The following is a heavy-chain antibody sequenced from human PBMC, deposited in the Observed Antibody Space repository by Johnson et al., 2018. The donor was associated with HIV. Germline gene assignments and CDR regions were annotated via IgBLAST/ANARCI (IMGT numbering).Heavy chain of an antibody. CDR1: GFTISGFY. D-gene: IGHD3-16*01. CDR3: VRDDRPDGFDI. Sequence: VQLVQSGGGLVQPGGSLRLSCAASGFTISGFYMSWVRQAPGKVPEWLSVVSSGVTSYYADSVRGRFTVSRDNSKNTLYLQMSSLRAEDTALYYCVRDDRPDGFDIWGQGTMVTVSS. J-gene: IGHJ3*02. CDR2: VSSGVTS. V-gene: IGHV3-66*02.